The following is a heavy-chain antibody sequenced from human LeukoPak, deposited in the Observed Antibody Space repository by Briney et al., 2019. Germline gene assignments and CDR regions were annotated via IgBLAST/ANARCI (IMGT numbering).Heavy chain of an antibody. CDR2: TRYDGSDK. J-gene: IGHJ4*02. Sequence: PGGSLRLSCAASGFTFSSYWMSWVRQAPGKGLVWVAFTRYDGSDKYYAESVKGRFTISRDNSKNTLYLQMNSLRTEDTAVYYCAKANRGSYYGLGDYFDYWGQGTLVTVSS. D-gene: IGHD1-26*01. CDR1: GFTFSSYW. V-gene: IGHV3-30*02. CDR3: AKANRGSYYGLGDYFDY.